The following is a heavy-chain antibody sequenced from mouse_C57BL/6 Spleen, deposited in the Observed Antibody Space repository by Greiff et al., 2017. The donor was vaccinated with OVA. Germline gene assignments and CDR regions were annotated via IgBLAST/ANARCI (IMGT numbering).Heavy chain of an antibody. V-gene: IGHV14-1*01. CDR1: GYTFTSYY. Sequence: VQLQQPGAELVKPGASVKLSCKASGYTFTSYYMHWVKQRPEQGLEWIGRIDPEDGDTEYAPKVQGKATMTADTSSNTAYLQLSSLTSEDTAVYYCTTYYGSRTRFAYWGQGTLVTVSA. CDR3: TTYYGSRTRFAY. CDR2: IDPEDGDT. J-gene: IGHJ3*01. D-gene: IGHD1-1*01.